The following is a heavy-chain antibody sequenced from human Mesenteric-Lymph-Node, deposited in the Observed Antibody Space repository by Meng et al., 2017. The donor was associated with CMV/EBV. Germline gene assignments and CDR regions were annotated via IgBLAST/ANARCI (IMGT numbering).Heavy chain of an antibody. J-gene: IGHJ4*02. CDR1: GYSITSGYF. D-gene: IGHD3-22*01. CDR2: IYHSGST. CDR3: ARIHKFYESSGYYYYVDF. Sequence: GSLRLSCTVSGYSITSGYFWGWIRQPPGKGLEWIGSIYHSGSTYYNPSLKSRVTTSVDTSENQFSLKLSSVTAADTAVYYCARIHKFYESSGYYYYVDFWGQGTLVTVSS. V-gene: IGHV4-38-2*02.